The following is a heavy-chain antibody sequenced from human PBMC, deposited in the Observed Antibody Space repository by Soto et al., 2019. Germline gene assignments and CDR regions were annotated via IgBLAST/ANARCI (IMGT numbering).Heavy chain of an antibody. J-gene: IGHJ4*02. D-gene: IGHD6-6*01. Sequence: QPGGSLRLSCAASGFTFSSDWMSWVRQAPGKGLEWVANIRPDGSEKNYVDSVKGRFTISRDNAQNSLYLQMNSLRAEDTAVYYCRGSTSYWGLGALVTVSS. CDR1: GFTFSSDW. CDR2: IRPDGSEK. V-gene: IGHV3-7*01. CDR3: RGSTSY.